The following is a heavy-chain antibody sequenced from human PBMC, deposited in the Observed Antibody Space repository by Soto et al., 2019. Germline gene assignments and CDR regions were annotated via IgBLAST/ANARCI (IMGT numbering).Heavy chain of an antibody. Sequence: SENRSHTCTGSGGTISSRTYYWSWIRQPPGKGLEWIAYIHYSGSTYYNPSLKSRVTISVDTSKNQFSLKLSSVTAADTAVYYCARSRYSGRYFFDYWGQGRLVT. V-gene: IGHV4-30-4*01. D-gene: IGHD1-26*01. CDR2: IHYSGST. CDR3: ARSRYSGRYFFDY. CDR1: GGTISSRTYY. J-gene: IGHJ4*01.